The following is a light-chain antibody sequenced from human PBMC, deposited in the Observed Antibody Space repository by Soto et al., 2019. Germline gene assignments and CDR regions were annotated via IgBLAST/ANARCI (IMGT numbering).Light chain of an antibody. J-gene: IGKJ1*01. CDR2: DAS. CDR3: QQYGRSPVA. V-gene: IGKV3-20*01. Sequence: EVVLTQSPATMSLPPGERSTLSCRASQSVHTSLTWYQHKPGQANRLVIYDASLRANGVPARFGGSGSGTDFTLTISRLEPEDFAVYYCQQYGRSPVAFGQGTKVDIK. CDR1: QSVHTS.